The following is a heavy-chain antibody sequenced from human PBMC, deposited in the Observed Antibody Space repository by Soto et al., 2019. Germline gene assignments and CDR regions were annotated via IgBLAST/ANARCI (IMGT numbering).Heavy chain of an antibody. J-gene: IGHJ6*02. CDR3: ARDASYYSLWSGYYPSRNGMDV. V-gene: IGHV3-33*01. Sequence: PGGSLRLSCAASGFTFSSFGMHWVRQAPGKGLEWVSLIWYDGSKKSYGDSVKGRFTISRDNSRNTVYLQMNSLRVDDTAVYYCARDASYYSLWSGYYPSRNGMDVWGQGTTVTVSS. D-gene: IGHD3-3*01. CDR2: IWYDGSKK. CDR1: GFTFSSFG.